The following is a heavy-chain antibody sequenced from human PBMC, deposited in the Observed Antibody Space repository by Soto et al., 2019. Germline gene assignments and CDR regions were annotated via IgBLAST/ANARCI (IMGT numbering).Heavy chain of an antibody. D-gene: IGHD1-7*01. CDR2: VYPGSGGT. CDR3: AKELLRGLDV. V-gene: IGHV1-2*02. CDR1: GYMFSVYH. J-gene: IGHJ6*02. Sequence: QVQLVQSGAEVKQPGASVKVSCTASGYMFSVYHLHWLRQAPGQGLEWMGWVYPGSGGTRYGQMFEGRVTMTRDTSINTAYMELSRLTSDDTAVYYCAKELLRGLDVWGQGTTVIVSS.